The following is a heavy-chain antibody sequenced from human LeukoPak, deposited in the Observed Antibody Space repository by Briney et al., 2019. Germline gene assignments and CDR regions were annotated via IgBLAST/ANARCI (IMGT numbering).Heavy chain of an antibody. Sequence: GRSLRLSCAASGFTFSTYGIHWVRQAPGKGLQWVALISYDGSNKYYADSVKGRFTISRDNSKNTLYLQMNSLRAEDTAVYYCARPRGAAAGTFGFDPWGQGTLVTVSS. V-gene: IGHV3-30*03. CDR2: ISYDGSNK. CDR1: GFTFSTYG. CDR3: ARPRGAAAGTFGFDP. J-gene: IGHJ5*02. D-gene: IGHD6-13*01.